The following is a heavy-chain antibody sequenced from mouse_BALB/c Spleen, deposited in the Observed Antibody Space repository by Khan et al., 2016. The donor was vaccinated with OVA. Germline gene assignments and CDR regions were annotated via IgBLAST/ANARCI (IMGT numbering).Heavy chain of an antibody. Sequence: EVQLKESGPELVKPGASVKMSCKASGYTFTSYVMHWVKQKPRQGLEWIGYISPNSDGTKYNEKFRGKATLTSDKSSSTAYMELSSLTSEDSAVYYGLRSLFDYSSAYGGFAYWGQGTLVTVSA. CDR2: ISPNSDGT. J-gene: IGHJ3*01. CDR1: GYTFTSYV. V-gene: IGHV1S136*01. CDR3: LRSLFDYSSAYGGFAY. D-gene: IGHD1-1*01.